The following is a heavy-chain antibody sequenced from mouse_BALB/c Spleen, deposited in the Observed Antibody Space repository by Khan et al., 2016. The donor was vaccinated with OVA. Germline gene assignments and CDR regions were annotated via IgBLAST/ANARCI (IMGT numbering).Heavy chain of an antibody. CDR3: ARGNWAWFAY. J-gene: IGHJ3*01. CDR2: ISSDSYTI. CDR1: GFTFSSFG. D-gene: IGHD4-1*01. V-gene: IGHV5-17*02. Sequence: EVELVESGGGLVQPGGSRKLSCAASGFTFSSFGMHWVRQAPEKGLEWVAYISSDSYTIYYADTVKGRFTISRDNPRKTLFLQMTSLGSEDTAMYYWARGNWAWFAYWGQGTLVTGSA.